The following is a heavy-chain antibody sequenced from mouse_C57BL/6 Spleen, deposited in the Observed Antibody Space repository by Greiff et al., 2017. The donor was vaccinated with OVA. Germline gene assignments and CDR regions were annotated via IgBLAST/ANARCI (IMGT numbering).Heavy chain of an antibody. CDR3: ARGYYGSAY. Sequence: EVKLLESGPGLVKPSQSLSLTCSVTGYSITSGYYWNWIRQFPGNKLEWMGYISYDGSNNYNPSLKNRISITRDTSKNQFFLKLNSVTTEDTATYYCARGYYGSAYWGQGTLVTVSA. V-gene: IGHV3-6*01. D-gene: IGHD1-1*01. CDR1: GYSITSGYY. CDR2: ISYDGSN. J-gene: IGHJ3*01.